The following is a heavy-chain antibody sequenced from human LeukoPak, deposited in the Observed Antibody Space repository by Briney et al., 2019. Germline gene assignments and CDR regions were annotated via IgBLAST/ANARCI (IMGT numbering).Heavy chain of an antibody. CDR1: GGTFSSYA. V-gene: IGHV1-69*13. J-gene: IGHJ5*02. CDR3: ARELRYFDWLTGPANWFDP. Sequence: SVTVSCKASGGTFSSYAISWVRQAPGQGLEWMGGIIPIFGTANYAQKFQGRVTITADESTSTAYMELSSLRSEDTAVYYCARELRYFDWLTGPANWFDPWGQGTLVTVSS. D-gene: IGHD3-9*01. CDR2: IIPIFGTA.